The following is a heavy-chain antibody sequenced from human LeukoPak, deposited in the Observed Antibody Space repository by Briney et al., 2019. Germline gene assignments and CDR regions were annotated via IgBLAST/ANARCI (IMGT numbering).Heavy chain of an antibody. Sequence: GGSLRLSCAASGFTFSSYEMNWVRQAPGKGLEWISYISSSGSTIYYADSVKGRFTISRDNSKNTLYLQMNSLRAEDTAVYYCARGAVAGSGYYFDYWGQGTLVTVSS. J-gene: IGHJ4*02. CDR3: ARGAVAGSGYYFDY. V-gene: IGHV3-48*03. D-gene: IGHD6-19*01. CDR2: ISSSGSTI. CDR1: GFTFSSYE.